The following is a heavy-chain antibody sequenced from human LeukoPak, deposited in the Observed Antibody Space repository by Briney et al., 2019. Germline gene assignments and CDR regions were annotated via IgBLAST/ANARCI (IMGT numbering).Heavy chain of an antibody. J-gene: IGHJ4*02. D-gene: IGHD1-1*01. CDR2: IYHSGST. CDR1: GGSISSGGYY. CDR3: ATLPVGGNWNPGSGGIDY. Sequence: PSETLSLTCTVSGGSISSGGYYWSWIRQPPGKGLEWIGYIYHSGSTYYNPSLKSRITISVDRSKNQFSLKLSSVTAADTAVYYCATLPVGGNWNPGSGGIDYWGQGTLVTVSS. V-gene: IGHV4-30-2*01.